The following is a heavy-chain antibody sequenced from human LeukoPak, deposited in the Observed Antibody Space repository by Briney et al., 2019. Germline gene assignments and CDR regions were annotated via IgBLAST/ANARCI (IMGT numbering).Heavy chain of an antibody. CDR3: VKEAGTH. V-gene: IGHV3-11*04. J-gene: IGHJ4*02. CDR2: ITSSGTDV. Sequence: GGSLRLSCAVSGFSFSDQYMSWIRQAPGRGLEWVSYITSSGTDVYYADSVKGRFTISRDNAKNSLYLQMNSLRADDTAIYYCVKEAGTHWGQGTRVTVSS. D-gene: IGHD6-19*01. CDR1: GFSFSDQY.